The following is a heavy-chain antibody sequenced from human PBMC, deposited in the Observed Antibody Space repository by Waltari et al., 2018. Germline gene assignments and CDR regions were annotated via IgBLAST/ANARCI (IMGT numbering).Heavy chain of an antibody. V-gene: IGHV4-4*07. J-gene: IGHJ3*02. Sequence: QVQLQESGPGLVKPSETMSLTCTVSGGSISSYYWSWIRQPAGKGLEWIGRIYTSGSTNYNPSLKSRVTMSVDTSKNQFSLKLSSVTAADTAVYYCAGGKILASEGSKPNDAFDIWGQGTMVTVSS. CDR1: GGSISSYY. CDR3: AGGKILASEGSKPNDAFDI. D-gene: IGHD2-15*01. CDR2: IYTSGST.